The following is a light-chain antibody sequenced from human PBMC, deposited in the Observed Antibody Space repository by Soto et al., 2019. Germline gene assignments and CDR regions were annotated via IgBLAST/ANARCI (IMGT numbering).Light chain of an antibody. CDR1: SSDVGGYNY. CDR3: SSYTSSTTQYV. CDR2: EVS. J-gene: IGLJ1*01. Sequence: QSVLTQPASVSGSPGQSITISCTGTSSDVGGYNYVSWYQQHPGKAPKLMIYEVSNRPSGFSNRFSGSKSGNTASLTISGLQAEDEADYYCSSYTSSTTQYVFGTGTKLTVL. V-gene: IGLV2-14*01.